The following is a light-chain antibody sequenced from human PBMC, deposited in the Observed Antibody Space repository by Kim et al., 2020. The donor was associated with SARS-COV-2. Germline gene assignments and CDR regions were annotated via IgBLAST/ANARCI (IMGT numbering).Light chain of an antibody. J-gene: IGLJ1*01. CDR1: ALPKQY. V-gene: IGLV3-25*03. CDR2: KAS. Sequence: SSELTQPPSVSVSPGQTARITCSGDALPKQYAYWYQQKPGQAPVLVIYKASERPSGIPERFSGSSSGTTVTLTISGVQAEDEADYYCQSADSSGTYVFGT. CDR3: QSADSSGTYV.